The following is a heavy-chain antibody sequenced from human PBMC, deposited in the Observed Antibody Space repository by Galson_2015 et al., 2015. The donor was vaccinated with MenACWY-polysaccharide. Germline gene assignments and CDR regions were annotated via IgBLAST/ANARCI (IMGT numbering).Heavy chain of an antibody. J-gene: IGHJ4*02. D-gene: IGHD6-19*01. CDR2: MNPNSGNT. V-gene: IGHV1-8*01. Sequence: SVKVSCKASGYTFSSYDINWVRQATGQRLEWMGWMNPNSGNTGYAQKFQGRVTMTRNTSISTAYMELSSLTSEDTAVYYCARGRRDTAVAAHAAVLLDYWGKGILDTVST. CDR3: ARGRRDTAVAAHAAVLLDY. CDR1: GYTFSSYD.